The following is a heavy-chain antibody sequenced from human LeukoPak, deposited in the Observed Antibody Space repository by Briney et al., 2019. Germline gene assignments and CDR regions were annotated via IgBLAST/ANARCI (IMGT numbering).Heavy chain of an antibody. CDR3: ARTGSLDY. D-gene: IGHD1-26*01. CDR2: ISPNSGGT. J-gene: IGHJ4*02. Sequence: ASVKVSCKASGYIFTTYHMYWVRQAPGQGLEWMGWISPNSGGTNYAQNFRDRVTMTRDTSISTAYMELTSLTSDDTAVYYCARTGSLDYWGQGTLVTVSS. V-gene: IGHV1-2*02. CDR1: GYIFTTYH.